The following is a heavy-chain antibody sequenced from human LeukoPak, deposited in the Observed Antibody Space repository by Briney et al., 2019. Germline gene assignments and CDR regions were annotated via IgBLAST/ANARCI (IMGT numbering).Heavy chain of an antibody. V-gene: IGHV3-9*01. Sequence: GGSLRLSCAASGFTFDDYAINWVRQAPGKGLEWVSGIDWNSGSIGYADSVRGRFTISRDNAKNSLYLQMNSLRAEDTALYYCARSWSYYYYYYMDVWGKGTTVTVSS. J-gene: IGHJ6*03. D-gene: IGHD1-26*01. CDR1: GFTFDDYA. CDR2: IDWNSGSI. CDR3: ARSWSYYYYYYMDV.